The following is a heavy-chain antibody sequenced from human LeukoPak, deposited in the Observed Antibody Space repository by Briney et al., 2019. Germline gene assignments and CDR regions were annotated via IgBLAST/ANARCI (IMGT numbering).Heavy chain of an antibody. J-gene: IGHJ4*02. V-gene: IGHV3-23*01. Sequence: GGSLRLSCAASGFTFISYAMSWVRQAPGKGLARASAITGSGGSTYYADSVKGRLTISRDNSKNTLYLQMNSLRAEDTAVNYCAKAPNGYCSGGTCYPFDYWGQGTLVTVSS. CDR1: GFTFISYA. D-gene: IGHD2-15*01. CDR2: ITGSGGST. CDR3: AKAPNGYCSGGTCYPFDY.